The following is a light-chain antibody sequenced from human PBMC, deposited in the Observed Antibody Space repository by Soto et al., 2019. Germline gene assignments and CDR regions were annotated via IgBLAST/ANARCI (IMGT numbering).Light chain of an antibody. Sequence: DIQMTQSPSTLSASVGDRVTITCRARQSISSWLAWYQQKPGKAPKLLIYKASSLESGVPSRFSGSGSGTEFTLTISSLQPDDFATYYCQQYNGYWTFGQGTKVEIK. V-gene: IGKV1-5*03. CDR2: KAS. CDR1: QSISSW. J-gene: IGKJ1*01. CDR3: QQYNGYWT.